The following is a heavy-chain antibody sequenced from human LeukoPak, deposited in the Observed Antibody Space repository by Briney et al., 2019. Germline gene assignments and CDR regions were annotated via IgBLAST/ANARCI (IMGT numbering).Heavy chain of an antibody. CDR2: ISWNSGSI. Sequence: PGGSLRLSCAASGFTFDDSAMHWVRHAPGKGLEWVSGISWNSGSIGYTDSVKGRFTISRDNAKNSLYLQMNSLRAEDTALYYCAKGPAWRGYSYGRNWFDPWGQGTLVTVSS. J-gene: IGHJ5*02. V-gene: IGHV3-9*01. CDR1: GFTFDDSA. CDR3: AKGPAWRGYSYGRNWFDP. D-gene: IGHD5-18*01.